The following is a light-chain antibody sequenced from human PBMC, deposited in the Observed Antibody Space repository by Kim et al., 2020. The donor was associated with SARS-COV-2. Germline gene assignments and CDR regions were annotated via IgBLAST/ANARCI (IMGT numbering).Light chain of an antibody. J-gene: IGKJ2*01. CDR3: QQYDSSPYT. CDR1: QSVSSRY. V-gene: IGKV3-20*01. Sequence: EIVLTQSLGSLSFSPGERATLSCRASQSVSSRYIAWYRQKPGQAPRLLIYDASDRPTGIPDRFSGRGSGTDFTLTISRLEPEDFAVYYCQQYDSSPYTFGQGTKLEIK. CDR2: DAS.